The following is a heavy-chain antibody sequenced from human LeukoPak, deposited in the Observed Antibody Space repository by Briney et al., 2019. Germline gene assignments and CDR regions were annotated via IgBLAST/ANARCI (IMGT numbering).Heavy chain of an antibody. J-gene: IGHJ4*02. CDR1: GFTFSNAW. CDR3: TTDVFDGSGRHNY. V-gene: IGHV3-15*01. CDR2: IKSKTDGGTT. Sequence: GGSLRLSCAASGFTFSNAWMSWVRQAPGKGLEWVGRIKSKTDGGTTDYAAPVKGRFTISRDDSKNTLYLQMNSLKTEDTAVYYCTTDVFDGSGRHNYWGQGTLVTVSS. D-gene: IGHD3-10*01.